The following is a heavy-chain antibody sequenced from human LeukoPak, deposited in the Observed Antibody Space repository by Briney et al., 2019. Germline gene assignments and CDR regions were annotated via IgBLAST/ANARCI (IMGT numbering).Heavy chain of an antibody. Sequence: SETLSLTCTVSGGSISSYYWSWIRQPPGKGLEWIGYIYYSGSTNYNPSLKSRVTISVDTSKNQFSLKLSSVTAADTAVYYCARADYDILTGYAPDVSGQGTTVTVSS. J-gene: IGHJ6*02. CDR2: IYYSGST. D-gene: IGHD3-9*01. V-gene: IGHV4-59*01. CDR3: ARADYDILTGYAPDV. CDR1: GGSISSYY.